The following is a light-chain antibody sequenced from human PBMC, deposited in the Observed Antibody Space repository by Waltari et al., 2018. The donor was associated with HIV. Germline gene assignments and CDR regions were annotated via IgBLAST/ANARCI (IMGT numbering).Light chain of an antibody. CDR3: QQLRT. J-gene: IGKJ1*01. CDR2: GTS. V-gene: IGKV1-9*01. CDR1: LGVSGY. Sequence: DIQLTQSPSFLSASAGDRVIITCRASLGVSGYVVWYQQKPGKAPKLLIYGTSILQGGVPSRFTGRGSGTEFTLTINSLQPEDSATYYCQQLRTFGQGTNVEIK.